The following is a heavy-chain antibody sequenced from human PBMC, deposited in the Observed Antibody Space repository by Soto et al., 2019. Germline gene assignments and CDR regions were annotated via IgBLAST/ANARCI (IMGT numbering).Heavy chain of an antibody. CDR2: FDPEDGET. D-gene: IGHD6-13*01. Sequence: ASVKVSCKVSGYTLTELSMHWVRQAPGKGLEWMGGFDPEDGETIYAQKFQGRVTMTEDTSTDTAYMEMSSLRFADAAVYFCASVSSLYGGGDYYGTDVWGQGTTVTVSS. CDR3: ASVSSLYGGGDYYGTDV. CDR1: GYTLTELS. V-gene: IGHV1-24*01. J-gene: IGHJ6*02.